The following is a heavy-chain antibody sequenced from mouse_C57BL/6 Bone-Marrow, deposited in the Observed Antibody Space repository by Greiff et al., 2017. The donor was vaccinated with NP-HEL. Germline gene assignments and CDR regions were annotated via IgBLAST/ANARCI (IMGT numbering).Heavy chain of an antibody. V-gene: IGHV1-66*01. J-gene: IGHJ1*03. Sequence: QVQLQQSGPELVKPGASVKISCKASGYSFTSYYIHWVKQRPGQGLEWIGWIYPGSGNTKYNEKFKGKATLTADTSSSTAYMQLSSLTSEDSAVYYCARAYYGRTYWYFDVWGTGTTVTLSS. CDR1: GYSFTSYY. D-gene: IGHD1-1*02. CDR3: ARAYYGRTYWYFDV. CDR2: IYPGSGNT.